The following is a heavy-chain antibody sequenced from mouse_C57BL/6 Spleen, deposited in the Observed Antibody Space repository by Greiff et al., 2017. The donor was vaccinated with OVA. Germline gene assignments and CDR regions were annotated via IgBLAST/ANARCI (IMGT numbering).Heavy chain of an antibody. J-gene: IGHJ2*01. V-gene: IGHV14-4*01. CDR1: GFNIKDDY. CDR2: IDPENGDT. Sequence: EVKLQESGAELVRPGASVKLSCTASGFNIKDDYMHWVKQRPEQGLEWIGWIDPENGDTEYASKFQGKATITADTSSNTAYLQLSSLTSEDTAVYYCATGGSFDYWGQGTTLTVSS. CDR3: ATGGSFDY.